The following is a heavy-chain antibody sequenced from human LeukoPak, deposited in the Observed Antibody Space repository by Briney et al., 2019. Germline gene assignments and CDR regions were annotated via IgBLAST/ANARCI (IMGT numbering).Heavy chain of an antibody. J-gene: IGHJ3*02. CDR3: AKDLLVPAAPSDAFDI. D-gene: IGHD2-2*01. V-gene: IGHV3-23*01. Sequence: GGSLRLSCAASGFTFSSYAMSWVRQAPGKGLEWVSAISGSGGSTYYTDSVKGRFTISRDNSKNTLYLQMNSLRVEDTAVYYCAKDLLVPAAPSDAFDIWAKGQWSPSLQ. CDR1: GFTFSSYA. CDR2: ISGSGGST.